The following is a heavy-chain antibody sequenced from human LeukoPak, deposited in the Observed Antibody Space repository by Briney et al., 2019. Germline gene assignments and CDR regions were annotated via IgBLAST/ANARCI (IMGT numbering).Heavy chain of an antibody. V-gene: IGHV3-7*01. CDR2: LNEDGSEK. CDR1: GFNFSNYW. J-gene: IGHJ4*02. Sequence: GGSLRLSCAASGFNFSNYWMAWARQAPGKGLEWVANLNEDGSEKHYVDSVEARFTISRDNAKNSLYLQMNSLRVEDTAVYYCARVAKYYYGSETYYFFEHWGQGTPVTASS. D-gene: IGHD3-10*01. CDR3: ARVAKYYYGSETYYFFEH.